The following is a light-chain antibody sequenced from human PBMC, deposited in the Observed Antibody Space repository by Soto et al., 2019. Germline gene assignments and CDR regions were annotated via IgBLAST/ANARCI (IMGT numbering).Light chain of an antibody. CDR3: QQYGSSPWT. J-gene: IGKJ1*01. Sequence: EIVLTQSPGTLSLSPGERAPLSCRASQSVSSSYLAWYQQKPGQAPRLLIYGASSRATGIPDRFSGSGSGTDFTLTISRLEPEDFAVYYCQQYGSSPWTFGQGTKVDNK. CDR1: QSVSSSY. CDR2: GAS. V-gene: IGKV3-20*01.